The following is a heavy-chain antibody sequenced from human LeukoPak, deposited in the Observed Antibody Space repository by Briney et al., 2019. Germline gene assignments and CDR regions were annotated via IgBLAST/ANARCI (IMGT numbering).Heavy chain of an antibody. D-gene: IGHD3-22*01. J-gene: IGHJ2*01. CDR3: ARCSGDSSGYPGWYFDL. CDR2: ISETGRST. Sequence: GGSLRLSCVASGFTFSTFAMNWVRQAPGKGLEWVSTISETGRSTYYADSVKGQFTISRDNSKNTLYLQMNSLRAEDTAVYYCARCSGDSSGYPGWYFDLWGRGTLVTVSS. CDR1: GFTFSTFA. V-gene: IGHV3-23*01.